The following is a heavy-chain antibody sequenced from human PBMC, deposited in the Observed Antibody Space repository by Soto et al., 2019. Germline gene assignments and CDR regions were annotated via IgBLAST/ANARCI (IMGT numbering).Heavy chain of an antibody. V-gene: IGHV3-23*01. CDR1: GFTFSSYA. CDR2: ISGSGGYT. CDR3: AKMSSYDILTGYYGD. J-gene: IGHJ4*02. Sequence: EGQLLESGGGLVQPGGSLRLSCAASGFTFSSYAMNWVRQAPGKGLEWVSAISGSGGYTYYADSVKGRFTISRDNSKNTLYLQMNSLRAEDTAVYYCAKMSSYDILTGYYGDWGQGTLVTVSS. D-gene: IGHD3-9*01.